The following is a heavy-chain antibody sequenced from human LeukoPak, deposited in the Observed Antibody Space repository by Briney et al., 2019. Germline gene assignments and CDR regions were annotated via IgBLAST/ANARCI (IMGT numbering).Heavy chain of an antibody. CDR1: GGSFSGYY. J-gene: IGHJ4*02. V-gene: IGHV4-34*01. D-gene: IGHD3-22*01. Sequence: PSETLSLTCAVYGGSFSGYYWSWVRQPPGKGLEWIGEINHSGSTNYNPSLKSRVTISVDTSKKQFSLKLSSVTAADTAVYYCVTYYFDSSGPKKNYWGQGTLVTVSS. CDR2: INHSGST. CDR3: VTYYFDSSGPKKNY.